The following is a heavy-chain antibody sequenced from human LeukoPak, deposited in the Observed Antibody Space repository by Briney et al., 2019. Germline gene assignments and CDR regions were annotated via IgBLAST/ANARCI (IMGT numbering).Heavy chain of an antibody. Sequence: ASVKVSCKASGYTFTTYGISWVRQAPGQGLEWMGWISGYNGNTNYAQRLQGRVTMTTDTSTSTAYMELRSLRSEDTAVYYCARDKVVRGVIGDMDVWGKGTTVTVSS. V-gene: IGHV1-18*01. CDR3: ARDKVVRGVIGDMDV. D-gene: IGHD3-10*01. CDR2: ISGYNGNT. J-gene: IGHJ6*03. CDR1: GYTFTTYG.